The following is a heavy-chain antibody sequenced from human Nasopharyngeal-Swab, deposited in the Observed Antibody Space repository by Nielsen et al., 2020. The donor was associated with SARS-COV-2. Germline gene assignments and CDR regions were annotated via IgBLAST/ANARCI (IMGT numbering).Heavy chain of an antibody. V-gene: IGHV4-61*02. Sequence: SETLSLTCTVSGGSISTGSYYWSWIRQPAGKGLEWIGRIFTSGSTNYNPSLKSRVTISVDTSKNQFSLKLSSVTAADTAVYYCARDVYESSGYYYQDYWGQGTLVTVSS. CDR3: ARDVYESSGYYYQDY. CDR2: IFTSGST. CDR1: GGSISTGSYY. J-gene: IGHJ4*02. D-gene: IGHD3-22*01.